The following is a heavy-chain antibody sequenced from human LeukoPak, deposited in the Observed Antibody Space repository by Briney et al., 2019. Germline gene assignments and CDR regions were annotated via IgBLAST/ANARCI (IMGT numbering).Heavy chain of an antibody. J-gene: IGHJ4*02. D-gene: IGHD2-2*01. CDR1: GYTFTSYD. CDR2: MNPNSGNT. Sequence: ASVKVSCKASGYTFTSYDINWVRQATGQGLEWMGWMNPNSGNTGYAQKFQGRVTMTRNTTISTAYMELSSLRAEDTAVYYCAKDREVIVVVPAAVFDYWGQGTLVTVSS. CDR3: AKDREVIVVVPAAVFDY. V-gene: IGHV1-8*01.